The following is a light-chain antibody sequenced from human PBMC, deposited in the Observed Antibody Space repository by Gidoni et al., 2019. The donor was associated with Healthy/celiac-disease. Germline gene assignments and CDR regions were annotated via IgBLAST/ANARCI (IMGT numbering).Light chain of an antibody. CDR1: QSVSSSY. CDR3: QQYGSSPIT. J-gene: IGKJ5*01. V-gene: IGKV3-20*01. CDR2: GAS. Sequence: DIVLTQSPGTLSLSPGERATLSCRASQSVSSSYVAWYQQTPGQAPRLLIYGASSRATGIPDRFSGSGSRTDFTLTISRLEPEDFAVYYYQQYGSSPITFGQGTRLEIK.